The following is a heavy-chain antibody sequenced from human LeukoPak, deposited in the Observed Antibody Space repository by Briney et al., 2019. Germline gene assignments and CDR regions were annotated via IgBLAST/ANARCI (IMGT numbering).Heavy chain of an antibody. CDR2: IYYSGST. J-gene: IGHJ4*02. CDR3: ARVVGAYDFWSGSSPSYFDY. CDR1: GGTICSYY. V-gene: IGHV4-59*01. D-gene: IGHD3-3*01. Sequence: PSETLCLTCTVSGGTICSYYWSWIRPPPGKGLEGIGYIYYSGSTNYNPSLKSRVTISVDTSKNQFSLKLSSVTAADTAVYYCARVVGAYDFWSGSSPSYFDYWGQGTLVTVSS.